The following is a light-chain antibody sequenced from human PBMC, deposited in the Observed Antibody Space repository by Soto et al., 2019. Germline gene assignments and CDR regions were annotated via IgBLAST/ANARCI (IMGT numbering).Light chain of an antibody. V-gene: IGKV1-5*03. J-gene: IGKJ1*01. CDR3: QQYNSYPQT. CDR2: KAS. CDR1: QSISSW. Sequence: DLRMTQSPSTLSASVGDRVTITCRASQSISSWLAWYQQKPGKAPKLLIYKASSLESGVPSRFSGSGSGTEFTLTISSLQPDDFATYYCQQYNSYPQTFGQGTKVEIK.